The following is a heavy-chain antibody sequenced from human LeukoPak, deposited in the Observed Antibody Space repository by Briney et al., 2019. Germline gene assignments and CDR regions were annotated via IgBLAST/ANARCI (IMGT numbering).Heavy chain of an antibody. Sequence: ASVKVSCKAPGGTFSSYAISWVRQAPGQGLEWMGWINPNSGGTDYAQKFQGRVTMTRDTSISTAYMELSRLRSDDTAVYYCARQRGSYNWSYDYWGQGTLVTVSS. CDR3: ARQRGSYNWSYDY. CDR1: GGTFSSYA. J-gene: IGHJ4*02. V-gene: IGHV1-2*02. CDR2: INPNSGGT. D-gene: IGHD1-26*01.